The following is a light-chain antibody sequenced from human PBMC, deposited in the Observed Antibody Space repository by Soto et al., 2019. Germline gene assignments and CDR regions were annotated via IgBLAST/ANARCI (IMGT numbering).Light chain of an antibody. Sequence: EVVMTQSPLSLPVTLGQPASISCRSSQSLVNSDGNTYLNWFHQRPGQAPRRLIYKVSNRDSGVPDRCSGSGSGTDFALRISRVESEDVWVYYCMQGSHLPRTFGQGTRVGIK. J-gene: IGKJ1*01. CDR3: MQGSHLPRT. V-gene: IGKV2-30*01. CDR1: QSLVNSDGNTY. CDR2: KVS.